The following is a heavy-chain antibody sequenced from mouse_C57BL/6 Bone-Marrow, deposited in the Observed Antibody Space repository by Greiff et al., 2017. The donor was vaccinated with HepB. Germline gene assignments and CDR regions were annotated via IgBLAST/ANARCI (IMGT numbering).Heavy chain of an antibody. J-gene: IGHJ4*01. Sequence: QVQLQQSGPGLVAPSQSLSITCTISGFSLTSYAISWVRQPPGKGLEWLGVIWTGGGTNYNSALKSRLSISKDNSKSQVFLKMNSLQTDDTARYYCASEFPYAMDYWGQGTSVTVSS. V-gene: IGHV2-9-1*01. CDR2: IWTGGGT. CDR3: ASEFPYAMDY. CDR1: GFSLTSYA.